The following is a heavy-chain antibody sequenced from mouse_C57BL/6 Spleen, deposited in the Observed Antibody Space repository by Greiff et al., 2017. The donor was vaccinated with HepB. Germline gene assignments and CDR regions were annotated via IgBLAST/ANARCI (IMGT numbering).Heavy chain of an antibody. J-gene: IGHJ1*03. CDR2: IRNKANGYTT. CDR3: ARPSNPWYFDV. V-gene: IGHV7-3*01. CDR1: GFTFTDYY. Sequence: EVQVVESGGGLVQPGGSLSLSCAASGFTFTDYYMSWVRQPPGKALEWLGFIRNKANGYTTEYSASVKGRFTISRDNSQSILYLQMNALRAEDSATYYCARPSNPWYFDVWGTGTTVTVSS. D-gene: IGHD4-1*01.